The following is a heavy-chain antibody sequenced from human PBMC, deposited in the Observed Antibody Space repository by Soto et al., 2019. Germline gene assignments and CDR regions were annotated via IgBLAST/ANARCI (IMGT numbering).Heavy chain of an antibody. D-gene: IGHD5-12*01. J-gene: IGHJ4*02. V-gene: IGHV4-61*01. CDR2: IHSSGST. CDR1: AGSVNSCSYY. Sequence: SETLSLTCTVSAGSVNSCSYYWTWVRQPPGKGLEWIGYIHSSGSTLYNPSLKSRVLISVDTSMNQFSMKLSSVTGADTAGYYWARDSLALFDSRGQGNPGPGPS. CDR3: ARDSLALFDS.